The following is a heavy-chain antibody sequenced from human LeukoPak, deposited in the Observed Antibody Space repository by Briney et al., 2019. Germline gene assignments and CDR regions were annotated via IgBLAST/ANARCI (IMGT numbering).Heavy chain of an antibody. CDR2: TYYRSKWYN. D-gene: IGHD3-3*01. V-gene: IGHV6-1*01. CDR1: GDSVSSNSAA. J-gene: IGHJ6*03. Sequence: SQTLSLTCAISGDSVSSNSAAWHWLRQSPSRGLEWLGRTYYRSKWYNDYAVSVKSRITINPDTSKNQFSLQLNSVTPEDTAVYYCARDRRAPYYDFRSGYIDHYYMDVWGKGTTVTVSS. CDR3: ARDRRAPYYDFRSGYIDHYYMDV.